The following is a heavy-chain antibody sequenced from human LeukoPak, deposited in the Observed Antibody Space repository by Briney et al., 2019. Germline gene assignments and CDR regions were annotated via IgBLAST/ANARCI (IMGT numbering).Heavy chain of an antibody. CDR3: ARGVLAV. Sequence: SETLSLTCAVYGGSFSGYYWSWIRQPPGKGLEWIGEINHSGSTNYNPSLKSRVTISVDTSKNQFSLKLSSMTAADTAVYYCARGVLAVWGKGTTVTVSS. CDR1: GGSFSGYY. CDR2: INHSGST. J-gene: IGHJ6*04. V-gene: IGHV4-34*01.